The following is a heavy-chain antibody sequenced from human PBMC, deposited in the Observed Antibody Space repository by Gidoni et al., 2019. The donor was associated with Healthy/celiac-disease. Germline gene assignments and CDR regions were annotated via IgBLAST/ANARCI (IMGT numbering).Heavy chain of an antibody. J-gene: IGHJ4*02. V-gene: IGHV1-3*01. Sequence: QVQLVQSGAEVKKPGASVTVSCKASGSTFTSYAMHWVRQAPGQRLEWMGCINAGNGNTKYSQKFQGRVTITRDTSASTAYMELSSLRSEDTAVYYCARVAYYYGSGSPLGYWGQGTLVTVSS. D-gene: IGHD3-10*01. CDR2: INAGNGNT. CDR3: ARVAYYYGSGSPLGY. CDR1: GSTFTSYA.